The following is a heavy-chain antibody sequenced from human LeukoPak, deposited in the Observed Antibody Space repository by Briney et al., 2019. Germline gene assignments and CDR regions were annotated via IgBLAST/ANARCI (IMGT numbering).Heavy chain of an antibody. CDR1: GFTFSSYA. Sequence: GGSLRLSCAASGFTFSSYAMHWVRQAPGKGLEYVSAISSNGGSTYYANSVKGRFTISRDNAKNSLYLQMNSLRAEDTALYYCARDTFDIWGQGTMVTVSS. CDR3: ARDTFDI. J-gene: IGHJ3*02. V-gene: IGHV3-64*01. CDR2: ISSNGGST.